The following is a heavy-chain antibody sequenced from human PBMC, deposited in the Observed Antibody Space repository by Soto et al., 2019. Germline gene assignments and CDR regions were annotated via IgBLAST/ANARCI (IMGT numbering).Heavy chain of an antibody. D-gene: IGHD6-19*01. J-gene: IGHJ6*02. CDR3: AKGAVAGTPTSYYYYGMDV. CDR1: GGTFRTYA. Sequence: QVQLLQSGAEVKKPGSSVRVSCEASGGTFRTYAISWVRQAPGQGLEWMGEIIPIFGTVNYAQKFHGRVTITADESTTPVYMDLRSLRSEETAVYYCAKGAVAGTPTSYYYYGMDVWGQGTTVTVSS. V-gene: IGHV1-69*12. CDR2: IIPIFGTV.